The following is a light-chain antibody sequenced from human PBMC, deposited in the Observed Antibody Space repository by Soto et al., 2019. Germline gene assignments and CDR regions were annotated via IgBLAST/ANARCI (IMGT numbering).Light chain of an antibody. CDR3: QQSDSTPLT. J-gene: IGKJ4*01. CDR1: QSISSY. CDR2: AAS. Sequence: DIPMTQSPSSLSASVGDRVTITCRASQSISSYLNWYQQKPGQAPKLLIYAASSLQSGVPSRFSGSGSGTEFIRTISSLQPEDVATYYCQQSDSTPLTGGGGTKVEIK. V-gene: IGKV1-39*01.